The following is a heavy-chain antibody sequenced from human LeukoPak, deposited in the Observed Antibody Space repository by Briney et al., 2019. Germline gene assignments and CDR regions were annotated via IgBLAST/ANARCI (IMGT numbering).Heavy chain of an antibody. D-gene: IGHD3-9*01. V-gene: IGHV4-4*02. CDR3: ARGGYDILTGYSYHFDY. Sequence: SETLSLTCTVSGGSISSSNWWSWVRQPPGKGLEWIGEIYHSGSTNYDPSLKSRVTISVDKSKNQFSLKLSSVTAADTAVYYCARGGYDILTGYSYHFDYWGQGTLVTVSS. CDR2: IYHSGST. J-gene: IGHJ4*02. CDR1: GGSISSSNW.